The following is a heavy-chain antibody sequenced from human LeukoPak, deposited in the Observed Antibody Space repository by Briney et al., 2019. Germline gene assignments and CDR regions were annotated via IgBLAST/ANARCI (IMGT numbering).Heavy chain of an antibody. CDR1: SYTFTRYG. Sequence: ASVKVSCKASSYTFTRYGISWVRQAPGQGLEWMGWISGSNGNTNYAQKLQGRVTMTTDTSTSTAYMELRSLRSDDTAVYYCARERTSGDYYDSSGPLGYWGQGTLVTVSS. CDR2: ISGSNGNT. D-gene: IGHD3-22*01. J-gene: IGHJ4*02. V-gene: IGHV1-18*01. CDR3: ARERTSGDYYDSSGPLGY.